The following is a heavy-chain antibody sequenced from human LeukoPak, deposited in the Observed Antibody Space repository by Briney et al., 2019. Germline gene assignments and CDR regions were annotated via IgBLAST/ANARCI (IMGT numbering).Heavy chain of an antibody. D-gene: IGHD3-10*01. CDR2: VWFDGSYE. CDR3: ARDLGGRGVPVYYFDY. J-gene: IGHJ4*02. V-gene: IGHV3-33*08. CDR1: GFTFSSYA. Sequence: GGSLRLSCAASGFTFSSYAIHWVRQVPGRGLEWVAVVWFDGSYELYADSVEGRFTISRDDSRSTVNLQMESLRAEDTALYYCARDLGGRGVPVYYFDYWGQGTQVTVSS.